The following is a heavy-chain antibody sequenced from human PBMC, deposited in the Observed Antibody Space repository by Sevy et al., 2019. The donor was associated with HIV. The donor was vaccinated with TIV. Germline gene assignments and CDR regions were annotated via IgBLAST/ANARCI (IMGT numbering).Heavy chain of an antibody. CDR2: IYYSGST. CDR1: GGSISSSIYY. D-gene: IGHD2-15*01. J-gene: IGHJ4*02. CDR3: ARSGYCSGGSCYVGPYYFDY. Sequence: SETLSLTCTVSGGSISSSIYYWDWIRQPPGKGLEWIGSIYYSGSTYYNPSLKSRVTISVDTSKNQFSLKLSSVTAADTSVYYCARSGYCSGGSCYVGPYYFDYWGQGTLVTVSS. V-gene: IGHV4-39*01.